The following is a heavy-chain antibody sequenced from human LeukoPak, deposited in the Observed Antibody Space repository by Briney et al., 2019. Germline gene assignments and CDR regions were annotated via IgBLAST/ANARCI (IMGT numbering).Heavy chain of an antibody. D-gene: IGHD5-18*01. J-gene: IGHJ4*02. Sequence: GASVKVSCKASGYTYSDYYMHWVRQAPGQGLEWMGWINPNSGGTDYAQKFQGRVTMTRDTSITTTYMELSRLTFDDTAVYYCAKSSGNSYMYNSDYWGQGTLVTVSS. CDR2: INPNSGGT. CDR3: AKSSGNSYMYNSDY. V-gene: IGHV1-2*02. CDR1: GYTYSDYY.